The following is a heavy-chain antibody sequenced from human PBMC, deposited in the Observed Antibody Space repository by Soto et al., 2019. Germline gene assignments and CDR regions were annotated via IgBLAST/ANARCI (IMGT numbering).Heavy chain of an antibody. J-gene: IGHJ4*02. CDR1: GFTFSNFA. CDR3: AKDLQLWPSPGFHF. CDR2: ISGSGGSI. D-gene: IGHD5-18*01. V-gene: IGHV3-23*01. Sequence: EVQLLESGGGLVQPGGSLRLSCAASGFTFSNFAMSWVRQAPGKGLEWVSGISGSGGSIYYADSVKGRFTFSRDNSKNTLYLQMNSLRAEDTAVYYCAKDLQLWPSPGFHFWGQGTLVTVSS.